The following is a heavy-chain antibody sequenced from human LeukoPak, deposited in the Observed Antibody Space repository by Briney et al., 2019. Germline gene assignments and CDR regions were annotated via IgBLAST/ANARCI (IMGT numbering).Heavy chain of an antibody. CDR2: ISGSGGST. CDR3: ARGTHYYGSGSYYNEPLDY. CDR1: GFTFSSYG. V-gene: IGHV3-23*01. J-gene: IGHJ4*02. Sequence: PGGSLRLSCAASGFTFSSYGMSWVRRAPGKGVEWVSAISGSGGSTYYADSVKGRFTISRDNSKNTLYLQMGSLRAEDMAVYYCARGTHYYGSGSYYNEPLDYWGQGTLVTVSS. D-gene: IGHD3-10*01.